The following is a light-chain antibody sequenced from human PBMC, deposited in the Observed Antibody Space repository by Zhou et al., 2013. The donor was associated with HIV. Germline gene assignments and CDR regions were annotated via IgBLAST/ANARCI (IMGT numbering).Light chain of an antibody. V-gene: IGKV1-16*02. J-gene: IGKJ4*01. CDR3: QQYKTYPLT. CDR1: QDISNY. CDR2: CI. Sequence: DIQMTQSPSSLSAFVGDRVTITCRASQDISNYLAWFQQKPGKALTSPTLCCIQFVKVESHQSSAAVDLGRDFTLTISSLQPEDLATYYCQQYKTYPLTFGGGTKVDIK.